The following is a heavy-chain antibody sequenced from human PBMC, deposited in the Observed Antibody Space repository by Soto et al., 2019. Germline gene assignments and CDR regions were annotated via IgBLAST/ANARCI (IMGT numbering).Heavy chain of an antibody. CDR3: ARAMDYYDISGYYDQFDY. CDR1: GGSFSGHY. V-gene: IGHV4-59*11. Sequence: ATLSLTCAVYGGSFSGHYWSWIRQPPGKGREWIGYIYYSGSTNYNPSLKSRVTISVDTSKNQFSLKLSSVTAADTAVYYCARAMDYYDISGYYDQFDYWGLGTLVTVSS. D-gene: IGHD3-22*01. CDR2: IYYSGST. J-gene: IGHJ4*02.